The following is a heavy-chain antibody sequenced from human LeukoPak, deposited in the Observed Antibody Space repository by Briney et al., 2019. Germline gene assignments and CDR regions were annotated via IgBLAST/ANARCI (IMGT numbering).Heavy chain of an antibody. CDR1: GYTFTSYD. J-gene: IGHJ4*02. D-gene: IGHD5-12*01. CDR3: ARSVASRAWADY. V-gene: IGHV1-18*01. CDR2: ISAYNGNT. Sequence: ASVKVSCKASGYTFTSYDINWVRQATGQGLEWMGWISAYNGNTNYAQKLQGRVTMTTDTSTSTAYMELRSLRSDDTAVYYCARSVASRAWADYWGQGTLVTVSS.